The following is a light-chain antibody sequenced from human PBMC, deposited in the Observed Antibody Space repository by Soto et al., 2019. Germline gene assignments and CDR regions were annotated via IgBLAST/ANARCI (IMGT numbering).Light chain of an antibody. Sequence: EILLTQSPAALSFSPGERGTRSCRASQSVSSYLAWYQQKPGQAPRLLIFDASNRANGVPARFSGSGSGTDFTLTISRLEPEDFAVYYCQQYGSSKITFGQGTRLEIK. J-gene: IGKJ5*01. CDR1: QSVSSY. CDR3: QQYGSSKIT. V-gene: IGKV3-11*01. CDR2: DAS.